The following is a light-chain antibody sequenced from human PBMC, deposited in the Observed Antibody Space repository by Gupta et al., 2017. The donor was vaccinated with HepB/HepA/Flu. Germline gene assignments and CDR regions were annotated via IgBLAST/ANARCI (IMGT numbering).Light chain of an antibody. V-gene: IGKV1-5*03. CDR2: KAS. CDR3: QQENSYSYT. Sequence: DIQMTQSPSTLSASVGDRVTITCRASQSISSWLAWYQQKPGKAPKLLIYKASSLESGVPSRFSGSGSGTEFTLTISSLQPADFAIYYCQQENSYSYTFGQGTKLEIK. J-gene: IGKJ2*01. CDR1: QSISSW.